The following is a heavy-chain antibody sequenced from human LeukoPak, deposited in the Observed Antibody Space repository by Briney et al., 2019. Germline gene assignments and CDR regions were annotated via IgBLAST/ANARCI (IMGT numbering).Heavy chain of an antibody. Sequence: ASVKVSCKASGYTFTSYAMHWVRQAPGQRLEWMGWINAGNGNTKYSQKFQGRVTITRDTSASTAYMELSSLRSEDTAVYYCARDSAPYCDIFHYYYGMDVWGQGTTVTVSS. CDR2: INAGNGNT. CDR1: GYTFTSYA. J-gene: IGHJ6*02. D-gene: IGHD3-9*01. CDR3: ARDSAPYCDIFHYYYGMDV. V-gene: IGHV1-3*01.